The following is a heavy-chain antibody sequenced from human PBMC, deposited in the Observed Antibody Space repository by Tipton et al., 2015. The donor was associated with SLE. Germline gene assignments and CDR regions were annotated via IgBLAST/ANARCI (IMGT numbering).Heavy chain of an antibody. CDR3: ARGSRSSSWPRF. CDR2: ITNSGNT. V-gene: IGHV4-39*07. J-gene: IGHJ3*01. Sequence: TLSLTCSVSGVSISGSSYYWDWIRQPPGKGPEWIGRITNSGNTYYNPSLRSRITISLDTSKNQFSLNLSSVTVADTAVYYCARGSRSSSWPRFWGQGTMVTVSS. CDR1: GVSISGSSYY. D-gene: IGHD6-13*01.